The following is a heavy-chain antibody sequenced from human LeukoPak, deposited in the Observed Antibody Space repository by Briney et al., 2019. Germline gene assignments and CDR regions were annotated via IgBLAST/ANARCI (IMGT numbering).Heavy chain of an antibody. CDR2: IYYSGST. J-gene: IGHJ5*02. D-gene: IGHD5-18*01. Sequence: SSETLSLTCTVSGGSISSYYWSWIRQPPGKGLEWIGYIYYSGSTNYNPSLKSRVTISVDTSKNQFSLKLSSVTAADTAVYYCARDRGRYSYGSNWFDPWGQGTLVTVSS. CDR3: ARDRGRYSYGSNWFDP. CDR1: GGSISSYY. V-gene: IGHV4-59*01.